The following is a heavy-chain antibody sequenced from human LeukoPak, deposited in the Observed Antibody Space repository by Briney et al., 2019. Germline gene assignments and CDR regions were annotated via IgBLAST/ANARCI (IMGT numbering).Heavy chain of an antibody. V-gene: IGHV3-21*01. D-gene: IGHD4-17*01. CDR3: ARASLSDYGDYYYYGMDV. Sequence: GGSLRLSSAASGFTFSSYSMNWVRQAPGKGLEWVSSISSSSSYIYYADSVKGRFTISRDNAKNSLYLQMNSLRAEDTAVYYCARASLSDYGDYYYYGMDVWGQGTTVTVSS. J-gene: IGHJ6*02. CDR2: ISSSSSYI. CDR1: GFTFSSYS.